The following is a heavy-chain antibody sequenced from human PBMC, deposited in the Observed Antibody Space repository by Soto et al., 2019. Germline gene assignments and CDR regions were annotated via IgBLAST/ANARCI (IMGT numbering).Heavy chain of an antibody. V-gene: IGHV3-7*01. Sequence: GGSLRLSCAASGFTFSSYWMSWVRQAPGKGLEWVANIKQDGSEKYYVDSVKGRFTISRDNAKNSLYLQMNSLRAEDTAVYYCARAIQSTYYYYMDVWGKGTTVTVSS. J-gene: IGHJ6*03. CDR3: ARAIQSTYYYYMDV. CDR2: IKQDGSEK. CDR1: GFTFSSYW. D-gene: IGHD2-2*02.